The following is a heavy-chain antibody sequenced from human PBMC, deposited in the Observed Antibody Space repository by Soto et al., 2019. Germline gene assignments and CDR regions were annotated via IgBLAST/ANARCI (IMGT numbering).Heavy chain of an antibody. V-gene: IGHV3-11*06. D-gene: IGHD2-2*01. J-gene: IGHJ4*02. CDR2: ISGSSSYV. Sequence: TGGSLRLSCAASRFTFSDYYMTWVRQAPGKGLQWISFISGSSSYVNYADSVKGRFTISRDNAKSSLSLQMNSLGAEDTAVYYCARGETVAAALDYWGQGIQVTVSS. CDR3: ARGETVAAALDY. CDR1: RFTFSDYY.